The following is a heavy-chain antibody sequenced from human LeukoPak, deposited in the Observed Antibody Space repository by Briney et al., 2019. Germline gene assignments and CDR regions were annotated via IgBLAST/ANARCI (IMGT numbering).Heavy chain of an antibody. Sequence: GGSLRLSCAASGFTFDDYAMHWVPQAPGKGLEWVSGISWNSGSIGYADSVKGRFTISRDNAKNSLYLQMNSLRAEDTALYYCAKDAGYSSSWYGYYGMDVWGQGTTVTVSS. D-gene: IGHD6-13*01. CDR2: ISWNSGSI. CDR3: AKDAGYSSSWYGYYGMDV. CDR1: GFTFDDYA. V-gene: IGHV3-9*01. J-gene: IGHJ6*02.